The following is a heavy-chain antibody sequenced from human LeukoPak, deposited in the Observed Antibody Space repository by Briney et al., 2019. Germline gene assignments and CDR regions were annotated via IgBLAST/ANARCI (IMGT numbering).Heavy chain of an antibody. V-gene: IGHV1-8*01. Sequence: ASVKVSCKASGYTFTSYDINWVRQATGQGLEWMGWMNPNSGNTGYAQKFQGRVTMTRNTSISTAYMELSSLRSEDTAVYYCARSLPNIRFLELCNWLDPWAQGPLVTVSS. CDR1: GYTFTSYD. CDR2: MNPNSGNT. J-gene: IGHJ5*02. CDR3: ARSLPNIRFLELCNWLDP. D-gene: IGHD3-3*01.